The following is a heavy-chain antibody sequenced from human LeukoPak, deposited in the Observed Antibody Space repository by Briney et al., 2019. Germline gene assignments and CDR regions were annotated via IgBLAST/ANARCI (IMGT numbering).Heavy chain of an antibody. V-gene: IGHV3-23*01. CDR2: IRGSGGST. J-gene: IGHJ5*02. D-gene: IGHD6-13*01. CDR3: AKDRGSSYSSSWYGPQGFDP. Sequence: GGSLRLSCAASGFTFSSYAMSWVRQAPGKGLEWVSAIRGSGGSTYYADSVKGRFTISRDNSKNTLYLQMNSLRAEDTAVYYCAKDRGSSYSSSWYGPQGFDPWGQGTLVTVSS. CDR1: GFTFSSYA.